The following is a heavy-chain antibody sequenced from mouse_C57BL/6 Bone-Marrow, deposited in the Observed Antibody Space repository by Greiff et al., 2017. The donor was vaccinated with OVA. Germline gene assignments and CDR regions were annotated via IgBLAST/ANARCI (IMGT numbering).Heavy chain of an antibody. CDR3: ASNYDGYYFWFAY. V-gene: IGHV1-7*01. CDR2: INPSSGYT. J-gene: IGHJ3*01. D-gene: IGHD2-3*01. CDR1: GYTFTSYW. Sequence: QVQLKESGAELAKPGASVKLSCKASGYTFTSYWMHWVKQRPGQGLEWIGYINPSSGYTKYNQKFKDKATLTADKSSSTAYMQLSSLTYEDSAVYYCASNYDGYYFWFAYWGQGTLVTVSA.